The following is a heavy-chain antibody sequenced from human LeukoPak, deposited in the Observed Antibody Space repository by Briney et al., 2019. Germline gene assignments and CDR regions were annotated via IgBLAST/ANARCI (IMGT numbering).Heavy chain of an antibody. Sequence: PSETLSLTCTVSGGSISSYYWSWIRQPPGKGLEWIGYIYYSGSTNYNPSLKSRVTISVDTSKNQFSLKLSSVTAADTAVYYCARVPIFGVVKRYYYYMDVWGKGTTVTVSS. V-gene: IGHV4-59*01. D-gene: IGHD3-3*01. CDR3: ARVPIFGVVKRYYYYMDV. CDR2: IYYSGST. J-gene: IGHJ6*03. CDR1: GGSISSYY.